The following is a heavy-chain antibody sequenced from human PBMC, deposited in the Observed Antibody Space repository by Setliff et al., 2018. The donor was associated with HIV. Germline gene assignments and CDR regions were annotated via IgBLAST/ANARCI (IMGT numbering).Heavy chain of an antibody. CDR3: ARGELDLDY. CDR1: GYRFTSYA. V-gene: IGHV7-4-1*02. J-gene: IGHJ4*02. D-gene: IGHD1-1*01. Sequence: ASVKVSCKASGYRFTSYAMNWVRQAPGQGLEWMGWSNTHTGNPTYAQGFTGRFVFSLDTSVSTAYLQISSLKAEDTAVYYCARGELDLDYWGQGTLVTSPQ. CDR2: SNTHTGNP.